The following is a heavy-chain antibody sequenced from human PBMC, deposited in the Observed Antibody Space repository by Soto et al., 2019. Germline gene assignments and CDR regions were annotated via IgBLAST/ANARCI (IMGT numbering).Heavy chain of an antibody. CDR3: ATHYYDSSGPSYFDY. V-gene: IGHV3-11*06. CDR2: ISSSSYT. Sequence: VGSLRLSCAASGFTFSDYYMSWIRQAPGKGLEWVSYISSSSYTNYADSVKGRFTISRDNAKNSLYLQMNSLRAEDTAVYYCATHYYDSSGPSYFDYWGQGTLVTVSS. J-gene: IGHJ4*02. CDR1: GFTFSDYY. D-gene: IGHD3-22*01.